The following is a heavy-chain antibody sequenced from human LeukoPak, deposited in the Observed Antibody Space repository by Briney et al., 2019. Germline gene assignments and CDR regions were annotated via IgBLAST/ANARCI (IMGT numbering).Heavy chain of an antibody. J-gene: IGHJ5*02. V-gene: IGHV4-4*07. Sequence: SETLSLTCTVSSGSISSYYRSWIRQPAGRGLEWIGRIYTSGSTDYNSSLKSRAAMSLDTSKNQFSLKLRSVTAADTAVYYCARDWNAGSGWFLWFDPWGQGTLVTVPS. D-gene: IGHD6-19*01. CDR3: ARDWNAGSGWFLWFDP. CDR1: SGSISSYY. CDR2: IYTSGST.